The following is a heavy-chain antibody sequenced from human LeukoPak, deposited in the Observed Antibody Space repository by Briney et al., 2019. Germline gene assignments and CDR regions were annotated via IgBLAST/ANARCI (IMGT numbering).Heavy chain of an antibody. CDR3: ARIRRDGYNLSYYYYGMDV. CDR1: GFSFSDYH. D-gene: IGHD5-24*01. V-gene: IGHV3-11*01. Sequence: PGGSLRPSCAASGFSFSDYHMSWIRQAPGKGLEWVSYISSSGSTIYYADSVKGRFTISRDNAKNSLYLQMNSLRAEDTAVYYCARIRRDGYNLSYYYYGMDVWGQGTTVTVSS. CDR2: ISSSGSTI. J-gene: IGHJ6*02.